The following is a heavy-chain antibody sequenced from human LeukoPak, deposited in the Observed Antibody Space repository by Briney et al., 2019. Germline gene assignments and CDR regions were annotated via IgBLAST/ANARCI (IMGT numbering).Heavy chain of an antibody. CDR2: ISGYNGNT. J-gene: IGHJ4*02. Sequence: ASVKVSCKASGYTFTSYGISWVRQAPGQRLEWMGWISGYNGNTNYAQKLQGRVTMTTDTSTSTAYMELRSLRSDDTAVYYCARGSSTMVRGVHDYWGQGTLVTVSS. V-gene: IGHV1-18*01. CDR1: GYTFTSYG. D-gene: IGHD3-10*01. CDR3: ARGSSTMVRGVHDY.